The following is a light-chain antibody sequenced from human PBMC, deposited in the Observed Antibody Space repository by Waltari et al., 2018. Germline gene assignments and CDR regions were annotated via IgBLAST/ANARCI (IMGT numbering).Light chain of an antibody. J-gene: IGLJ1*01. V-gene: IGLV2-14*01. CDR1: DSDVGAYDF. Sequence: QPASVSGSPGQSITISCSGTDSDVGAYDFVSWYQQNPGKAPHLIIYEVSNRPSGISNRFSASKSGNTASLTISGLQAEDEADYYCSSYTTSSAPGVFGTGTRVTVL. CDR3: SSYTTSSAPGV. CDR2: EVS.